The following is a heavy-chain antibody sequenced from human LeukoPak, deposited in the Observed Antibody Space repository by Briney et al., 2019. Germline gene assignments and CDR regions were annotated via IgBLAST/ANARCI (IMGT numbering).Heavy chain of an antibody. D-gene: IGHD3-22*01. CDR1: GFTFSSYS. V-gene: IGHV3-48*02. CDR3: ASLAYYDSSGSLYYFDY. J-gene: IGHJ4*02. Sequence: GGSLRLSCAASGFTFSSYSMTWVRQAPGKGLEWVSYISSSSSTIYYAGSVKGRFTISRDNAKSSLYLQMNSLRDEDTAVYYCASLAYYDSSGSLYYFDYWGQGTLVTVSS. CDR2: ISSSSSTI.